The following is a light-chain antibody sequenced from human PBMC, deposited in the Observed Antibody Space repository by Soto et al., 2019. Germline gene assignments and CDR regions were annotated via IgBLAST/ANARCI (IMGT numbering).Light chain of an antibody. V-gene: IGLV2-18*01. J-gene: IGLJ1*01. CDR2: EAS. Sequence: QSALTQPPSVSGSPGQSVTISCTGTSTDFVSYNRVSWYQQPPGTAPKLIIYEASNRPSGVPDRFSGSKSGNTASLTISGLQAADEADYYCTLYTSENTYVFGTGTKVTDL. CDR3: TLYTSENTYV. CDR1: STDFVSYNR.